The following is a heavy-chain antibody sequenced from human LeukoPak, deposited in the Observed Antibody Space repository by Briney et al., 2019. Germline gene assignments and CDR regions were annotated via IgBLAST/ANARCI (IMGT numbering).Heavy chain of an antibody. D-gene: IGHD1-26*01. CDR2: IYPGDSDT. CDR3: GRPSIVGATRGWFDP. J-gene: IGHJ5*02. V-gene: IGHV5-51*01. Sequence: AGASLKISCQASGSPFTTYWIGWVRQMPGKGLEWMGIIYPGDSDTRYIPSFEGQVTISPDQASTASLQWSSLKASDSGIYYCGRPSIVGATRGWFDPWGQGTLVTVSS. CDR1: GSPFTTYW.